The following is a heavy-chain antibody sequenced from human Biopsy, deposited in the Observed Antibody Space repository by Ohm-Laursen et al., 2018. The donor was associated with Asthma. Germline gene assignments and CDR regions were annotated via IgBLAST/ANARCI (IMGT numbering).Heavy chain of an antibody. V-gene: IGHV4-31*03. J-gene: IGHJ4*02. D-gene: IGHD3-3*01. CDR1: GGSISSGGYY. CDR2: IYYSGST. CDR3: ARVTRITIFGVGGIQDY. Sequence: TLSLTCTVSGGSISSGGYYWSWIRQHPGKGLEWTGYIYYSGSTYYNPSLKSRVTISVDTSKNQFSLKLSSVTAADTAVYYCARVTRITIFGVGGIQDYWGQGTLVTVSS.